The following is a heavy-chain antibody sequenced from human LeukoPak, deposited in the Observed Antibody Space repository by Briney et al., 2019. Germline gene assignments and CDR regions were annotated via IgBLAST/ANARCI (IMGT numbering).Heavy chain of an antibody. J-gene: IGHJ4*02. Sequence: VASVKVSCKASGYTFTSCDINWVRQATGQGLEWMGWMNPNSGNTGYAQKFQGRVTMTRNTSISTAYMELSSLRSEDTAVYYCARVLPIAAAALRGFDYWGQGTLVTVSS. CDR2: MNPNSGNT. V-gene: IGHV1-8*01. CDR1: GYTFTSCD. CDR3: ARVLPIAAAALRGFDY. D-gene: IGHD6-13*01.